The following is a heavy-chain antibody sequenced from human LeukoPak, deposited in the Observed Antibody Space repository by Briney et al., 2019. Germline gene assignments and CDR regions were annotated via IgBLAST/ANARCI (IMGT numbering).Heavy chain of an antibody. CDR2: ISSSGSTI. CDR1: GFTFSSYE. D-gene: IGHD6-13*01. CDR3: ARDSSSWPENWFDP. V-gene: IGHV3-48*03. Sequence: GGSLRLSCAASGFTFSSYEMNWVRQAPGKGLEWVSYISSSGSTIYYADSVKGRFTISRDNAKNSLYLQMNSLRAEDTAVYYCARDSSSWPENWFDPRGQGTLVTVSS. J-gene: IGHJ5*02.